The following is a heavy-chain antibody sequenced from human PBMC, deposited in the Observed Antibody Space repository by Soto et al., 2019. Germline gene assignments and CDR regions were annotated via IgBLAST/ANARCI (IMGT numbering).Heavy chain of an antibody. Sequence: QVQLVESGGGVVQPGRSLRLSCAASGCTFSSYGMHWVRQAPGKGLEWVAVISYDGSSKYYADSVKGRFTISRDNSKNTLFLQLESLTTDDTAVYYGAQSLVATGTGNFHHWGQGCLVTVSP. D-gene: IGHD5-12*01. J-gene: IGHJ1*01. V-gene: IGHV3-30*18. CDR3: AQSLVATGTGNFHH. CDR1: GCTFSSYG. CDR2: ISYDGSSK.